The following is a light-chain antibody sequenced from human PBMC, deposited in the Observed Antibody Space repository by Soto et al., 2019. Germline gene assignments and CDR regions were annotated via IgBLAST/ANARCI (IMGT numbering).Light chain of an antibody. J-gene: IGLJ2*01. CDR2: EVT. CDR3: NSYTSTFTGV. CDR1: SSDVGGHNF. V-gene: IGLV2-14*01. Sequence: QSALTQPASVSGSPGQSITISCTGTSSDVGGHNFVSWFQQNPGKDPTLMIYEVTHRPSGVSDRFSGSKSGNTASLTISGLQAEDEAHYYGNSYTSTFTGVFGGGTKLTVL.